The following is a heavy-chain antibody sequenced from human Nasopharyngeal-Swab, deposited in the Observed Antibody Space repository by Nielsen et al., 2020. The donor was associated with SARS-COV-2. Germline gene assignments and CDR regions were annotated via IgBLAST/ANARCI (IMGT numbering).Heavy chain of an antibody. Sequence: SVTVSCKASVYSFVNYCISWVRQAPRQGLEWMGWISVVDGNTYYAHYLQDRLTMTRDTSTRTAYMELTSLTSDDTAVDYCAGDGDKFSEYWGQGSLVTVSS. CDR1: VYSFVNYC. D-gene: IGHD6-25*01. CDR3: AGDGDKFSEY. CDR2: ISVVDGNT. J-gene: IGHJ4*02. V-gene: IGHV1-18*04.